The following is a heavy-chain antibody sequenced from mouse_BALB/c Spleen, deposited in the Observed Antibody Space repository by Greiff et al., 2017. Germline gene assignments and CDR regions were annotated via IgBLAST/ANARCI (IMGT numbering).Heavy chain of an antibody. D-gene: IGHD1-1*01. Sequence: DVKLVESGGGLVKPGGSLKLSCAASGFTFSSYAMSWVRQTPEKRLEWVASISSGGSTYYPDSVKGRFTISRDNARNILYLQMSSLRSEDTAMYYCARDYYGSSFDYWGQGTTLTVSS. J-gene: IGHJ2*01. CDR3: ARDYYGSSFDY. CDR1: GFTFSSYA. V-gene: IGHV5-6-5*01. CDR2: ISSGGST.